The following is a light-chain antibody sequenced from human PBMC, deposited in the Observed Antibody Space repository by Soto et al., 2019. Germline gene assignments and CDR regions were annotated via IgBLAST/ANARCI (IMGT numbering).Light chain of an antibody. CDR2: EVS. Sequence: QSVLTHPASVSGSPVQSITISCTGTSSDVGGYNYVSWYQQYPGKAPKLMIYEVSNRPSGVSNRVSGSKSGNTASLTSSGLQAEAEADYYCPSYTSSSTWVFGGGTKLTVL. CDR3: PSYTSSSTWV. J-gene: IGLJ3*02. V-gene: IGLV2-14*01. CDR1: SSDVGGYNY.